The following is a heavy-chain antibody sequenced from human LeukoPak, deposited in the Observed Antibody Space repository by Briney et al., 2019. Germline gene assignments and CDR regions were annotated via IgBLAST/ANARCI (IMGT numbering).Heavy chain of an antibody. CDR2: IWYDGSNK. Sequence: GRPLRLSCAAPGITFSSSGTHWVRQAPGKGLERVAAIWYDGSNKYYADSVKGRFTISRDNSKNTLYLQMNSLRAEDTAVYYCARDALYGDYVNAFDIWGQGTMVTVSS. V-gene: IGHV3-33*01. CDR3: ARDALYGDYVNAFDI. J-gene: IGHJ3*02. CDR1: GITFSSSG. D-gene: IGHD4-17*01.